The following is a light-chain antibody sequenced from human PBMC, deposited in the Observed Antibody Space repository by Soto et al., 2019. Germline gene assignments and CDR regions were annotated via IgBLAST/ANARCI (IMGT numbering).Light chain of an antibody. J-gene: IGKJ5*01. CDR3: QQYNNWPIT. CDR2: AAS. V-gene: IGKV3-15*01. CDR1: QSVSSN. Sequence: DKVMTQSPATLSVSPLETATLSCMASQSVSSNLAWYQQKPGQAPRLLIYAASTRATDIPARFSGSGSGTEFTLTISSLQSEDFAIYFCQQYNNWPITFGQGTRLEIK.